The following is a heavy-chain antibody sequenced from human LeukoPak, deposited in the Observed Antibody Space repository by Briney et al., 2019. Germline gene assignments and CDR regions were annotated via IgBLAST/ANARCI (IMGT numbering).Heavy chain of an antibody. D-gene: IGHD3-16*02. Sequence: PSETLSLTCTVSGGSISSYDWSWIRQPPGKGLEWVGFIYYNGSTNYYPSLKSRVTISVDTSKNQFSLKLSSVTPAATAVYYCARGSIIITFGGVIAEEPTFDYWGQGTLVTVSS. J-gene: IGHJ4*02. V-gene: IGHV4-59*01. CDR2: IYYNGST. CDR3: ARGSIIITFGGVIAEEPTFDY. CDR1: GGSISSYD.